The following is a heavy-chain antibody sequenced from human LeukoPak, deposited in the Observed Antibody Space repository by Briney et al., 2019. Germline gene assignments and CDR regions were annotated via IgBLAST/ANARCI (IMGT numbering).Heavy chain of an antibody. V-gene: IGHV1-18*01. Sequence: ASVKVSCKASGGTFSSYAISWVRQAPGQGLEWVGWISAYNGNTNYAQKLQGRVTMTTDTSTSTAYMELRSLRSDDTAVYYCVSGMVRGVIITWGQGTLVTVSS. D-gene: IGHD3-10*01. CDR3: VSGMVRGVIIT. CDR2: ISAYNGNT. J-gene: IGHJ5*02. CDR1: GGTFSSYA.